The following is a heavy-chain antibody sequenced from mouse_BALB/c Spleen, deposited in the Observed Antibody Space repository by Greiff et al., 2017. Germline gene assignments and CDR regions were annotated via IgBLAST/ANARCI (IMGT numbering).Heavy chain of an antibody. Sequence: EVKLVESGGGLVKPGGSLKLSCAASGFTFSSYAMSWVRQTPEKRLEWVATISSGGSYTYYPDSVKGRFTISRDNAKNTLYLQMSSLRSEDTAMYYCARQGGRDYADWYFDVWGAGTTVTVSS. J-gene: IGHJ1*01. CDR3: ARQGGRDYADWYFDV. V-gene: IGHV5-9-3*01. D-gene: IGHD2-4*01. CDR1: GFTFSSYA. CDR2: ISSGGSYT.